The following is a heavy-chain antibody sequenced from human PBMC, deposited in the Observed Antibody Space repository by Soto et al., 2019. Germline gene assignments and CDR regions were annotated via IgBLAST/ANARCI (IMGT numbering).Heavy chain of an antibody. CDR3: VKGGTSTSGSYYYYDGMDV. CDR1: GFTFSNYA. J-gene: IGHJ6*02. D-gene: IGHD1-26*01. V-gene: IGHV3-23*01. CDR2: ISGSGGTT. Sequence: EVQLLESGGGLVQPGGSLRLSCAASGFTFSNYAMTWVRRAPGKGLEWVSAISGSGGTTYYADSVKGRFTISRDNSKNTLYLQMNSMRAEDTAVYYCVKGGTSTSGSYYYYDGMDVWGQGTAVNVSS.